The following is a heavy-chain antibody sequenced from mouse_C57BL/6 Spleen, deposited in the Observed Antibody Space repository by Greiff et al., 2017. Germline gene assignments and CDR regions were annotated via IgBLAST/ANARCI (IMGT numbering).Heavy chain of an antibody. J-gene: IGHJ2*01. Sequence: EVKLVESEGGLVQPGSSMKLSCTASGFTFSDYYMAWVSQVPEKGLEWVANINYDGSSTYYMDSLKSRFSISRDNAKNILYLQMSSLKSEDTATYYCTSAAVYYYGSTYYFDYWGQGTTLTVSS. V-gene: IGHV5-16*01. CDR3: TSAAVYYYGSTYYFDY. CDR1: GFTFSDYY. CDR2: INYDGSST. D-gene: IGHD1-1*01.